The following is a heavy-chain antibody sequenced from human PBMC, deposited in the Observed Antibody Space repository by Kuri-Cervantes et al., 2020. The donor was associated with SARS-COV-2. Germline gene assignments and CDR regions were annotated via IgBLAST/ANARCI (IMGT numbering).Heavy chain of an antibody. V-gene: IGHV3-9*01. CDR1: GFTFDDYA. CDR2: ISWNSGSI. J-gene: IGHJ4*02. CDR3: AKDMESGGSYSTFDY. D-gene: IGHD2-15*01. Sequence: SLKISCAASGFTFDDYAMHWVRQAPGKGLEWVSGISWNSGSIGYAVSVKGRFTISRDNAKNSLYLQMNSLRAEDTALYYCAKDMESGGSYSTFDYWGRGTLVTVSS.